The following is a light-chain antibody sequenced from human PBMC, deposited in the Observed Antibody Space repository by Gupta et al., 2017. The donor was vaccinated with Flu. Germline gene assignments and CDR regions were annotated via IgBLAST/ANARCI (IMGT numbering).Light chain of an antibody. J-gene: IGLJ2*01. V-gene: IGLV1-47*01. CDR2: RNN. CDR1: SSNIGSNY. Sequence: QSVLTQPPSASGTPGQRVTISCSGSSSNIGSNYVYWYQQLPGTAPKLLIYRNNKRPSGVPDRCSGSKSGTSASLAISGLRSEDEADDYCAAWDDSLSGPRKVFGGGTKLTVL. CDR3: AAWDDSLSGPRKV.